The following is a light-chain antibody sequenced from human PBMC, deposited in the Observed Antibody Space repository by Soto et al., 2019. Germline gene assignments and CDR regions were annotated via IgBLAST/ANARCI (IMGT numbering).Light chain of an antibody. J-gene: IGKJ1*01. V-gene: IGKV1-5*01. Sequence: DIQMTQSPSTLSASVGDTVTVTCRASQSVSGWLAWYQQKPGKAPELLIYDDSTLESGVPVRFSGSGSETEFTLTISSLQPDDFATYYCQQYSTYMWTFGQGTKVDIK. CDR2: DDS. CDR3: QQYSTYMWT. CDR1: QSVSGW.